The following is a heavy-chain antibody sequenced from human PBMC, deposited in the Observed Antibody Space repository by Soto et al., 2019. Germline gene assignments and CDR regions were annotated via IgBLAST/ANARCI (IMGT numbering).Heavy chain of an antibody. V-gene: IGHV4-30-2*01. Sequence: PSETLSLTCAVSGGSISSGGYSWSWIRQPPGKGLEWIGYIYHSGSTYYNTSLKSQVTISVDTSKNQFSMKLSSVTSADTAVYYCARAYGGYADYWGQGALVTVSS. CDR3: ARAYGGYADY. CDR1: GGSISSGGYS. J-gene: IGHJ4*02. D-gene: IGHD5-12*01. CDR2: IYHSGST.